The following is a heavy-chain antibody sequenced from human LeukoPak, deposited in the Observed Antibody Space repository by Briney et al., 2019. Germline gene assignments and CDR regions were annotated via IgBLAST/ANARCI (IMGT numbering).Heavy chain of an antibody. J-gene: IGHJ3*02. CDR2: INHSGST. Sequence: SETLSLTCAVYGGSFSGYYWSWIRQPPGKGLEWIGEINHSGSTNYNPSLKSRVTISVDTSKNQSSLKLSSVTAADTAVYYCARGLVVVVAAIDAFDIWGQGTMVTVSS. D-gene: IGHD2-15*01. CDR1: GGSFSGYY. CDR3: ARGLVVVVAAIDAFDI. V-gene: IGHV4-34*01.